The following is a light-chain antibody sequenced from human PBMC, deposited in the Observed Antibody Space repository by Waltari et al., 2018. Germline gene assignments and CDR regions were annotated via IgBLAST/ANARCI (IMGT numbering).Light chain of an antibody. Sequence: EIMLTQSPGTLSLSSGERANLSCSASQNINKYLAWYQHKPGQAPRLLIYDASSRATGIPDRISGSVSATDFSLNISSLDPEDSSVYDGQKYGSLPATSGQWTKVEIK. CDR1: QNINKY. J-gene: IGKJ1*01. V-gene: IGKV3-20*01. CDR3: QKYGSLPAT. CDR2: DAS.